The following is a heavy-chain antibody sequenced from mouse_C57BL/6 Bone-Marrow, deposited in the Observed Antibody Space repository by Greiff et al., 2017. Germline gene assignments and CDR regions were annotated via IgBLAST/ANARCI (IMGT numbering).Heavy chain of an antibody. CDR1: GFTFSSYG. CDR2: ISSGGSYT. CDR3: ARQDYYGSSFDY. V-gene: IGHV5-6*01. D-gene: IGHD1-1*01. Sequence: EVQLQESGGDLVKPGGSLKLSCAASGFTFSSYGMSWVRQTPDKRLEWVATISSGGSYTYYPDSVKGRFTLSRDNAKNTLYLQMSSLKSEDTAMYYCARQDYYGSSFDYWGQGTTLTVSS. J-gene: IGHJ2*01.